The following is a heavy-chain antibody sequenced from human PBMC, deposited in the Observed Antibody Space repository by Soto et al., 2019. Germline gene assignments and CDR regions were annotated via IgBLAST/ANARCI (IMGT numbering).Heavy chain of an antibody. V-gene: IGHV1-18*01. D-gene: IGHD2-8*01. CDR2: ISAYNGNT. Sequence: ASVKVSCKASGYTFTSYHISWVRQAPGQGLEWMGWISAYNGNTNYVQKVQGRVTMTIDTSTYTAYMELRSLTSDDTAIYYCAKNGQPPYYYYGMDVWGQGTTVTVSS. CDR1: GYTFTSYH. J-gene: IGHJ6*02. CDR3: AKNGQPPYYYYGMDV.